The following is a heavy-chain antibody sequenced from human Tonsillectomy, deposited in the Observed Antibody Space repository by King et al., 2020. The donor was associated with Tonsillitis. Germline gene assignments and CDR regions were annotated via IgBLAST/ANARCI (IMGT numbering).Heavy chain of an antibody. CDR2: IYSGGSR. CDR1: GFMISTNY. V-gene: IGHV3-66*01. CDR3: TWGEESIAVAGTDY. Sequence: QLVQSGGGLVQPGGFLRLSCAASGFMISTNYISWVRQAPGKGLEWVSVIYSGGSRHYADSVKGRFTISRDNSKNTLYLQMNSLRVEDTAVYYCTWGEESIAVAGTDYWGQGTLVTVSS. D-gene: IGHD6-19*01. J-gene: IGHJ4*02.